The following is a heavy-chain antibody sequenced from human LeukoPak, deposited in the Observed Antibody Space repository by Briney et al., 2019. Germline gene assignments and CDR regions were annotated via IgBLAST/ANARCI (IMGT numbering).Heavy chain of an antibody. CDR1: GFTFSSYG. Sequence: GGFLRLSCAASGFTFSSYGMHWVRQAPGKGREWVAVISYDGSNKYYADSVKGRFTIYRENSKNTLYLQMNSLKAEDTAAYYCARYGSGSYYNVGIYYYYGMDVWGQGTTVTVSS. V-gene: IGHV3-30*03. CDR3: ARYGSGSYYNVGIYYYYGMDV. CDR2: ISYDGSNK. D-gene: IGHD3-10*01. J-gene: IGHJ6*02.